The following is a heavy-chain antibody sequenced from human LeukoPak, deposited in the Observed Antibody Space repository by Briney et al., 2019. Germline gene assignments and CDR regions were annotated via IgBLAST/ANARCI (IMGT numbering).Heavy chain of an antibody. V-gene: IGHV3-21*01. Sequence: GGSLRLSCAASGFTFSSYSMNWVRQAPGKGLEWVSSISSSSSYIYYADSVKGRFTISRDNAKNSLYLQMNSLRAEDTAVHYCARASATYYYDSSGSLFDYWGQGTLVTVSS. CDR1: GFTFSSYS. CDR2: ISSSSSYI. CDR3: ARASATYYYDSSGSLFDY. J-gene: IGHJ4*02. D-gene: IGHD3-22*01.